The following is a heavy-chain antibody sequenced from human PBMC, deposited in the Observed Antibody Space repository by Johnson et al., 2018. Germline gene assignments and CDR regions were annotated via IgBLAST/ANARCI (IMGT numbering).Heavy chain of an antibody. CDR1: GFTFSDYY. D-gene: IGHD5-24*01. CDR3: ARVSDRDGYNLWLDIFDI. Sequence: QVQLQESGGGLVKXGGSLRLXCAASGFTFSDYYMRWIHQAPGKGLAGVSYISSSANTIYYADSVKVRFPISRANAHNSLYLQMNRLTAEDTAVYSCARVSDRDGYNLWLDIFDIWGQGTMVTVSS. V-gene: IGHV3-11*04. CDR2: ISSSANTI. J-gene: IGHJ3*02.